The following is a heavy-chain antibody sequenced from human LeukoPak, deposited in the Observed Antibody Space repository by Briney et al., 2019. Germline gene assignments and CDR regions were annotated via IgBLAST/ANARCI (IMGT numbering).Heavy chain of an antibody. Sequence: GGSLRLSCAASGFTFSSYGMHWVRQAPGKGLEWVSFIRYDGSNKYYADSVKGRFTISRDNSKNTLYLQMNSLRAEDTAVYYCAKAIYGSGTYLFDYWGQGTLVTVSS. J-gene: IGHJ4*02. D-gene: IGHD3-10*01. V-gene: IGHV3-30*02. CDR1: GFTFSSYG. CDR3: AKAIYGSGTYLFDY. CDR2: IRYDGSNK.